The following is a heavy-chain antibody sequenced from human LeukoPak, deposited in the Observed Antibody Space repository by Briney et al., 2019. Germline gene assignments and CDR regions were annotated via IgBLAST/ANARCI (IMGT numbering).Heavy chain of an antibody. CDR3: ARDMSSGSSSGWYGLALED. V-gene: IGHV1-8*03. D-gene: IGHD6-19*01. Sequence: ASVKVSCKASGYTFTSYDINWVRQATGQGLEWMGWMNPNSGNTGYAQEFQGRVTITRDTSASTAYMELSSLRSEDMAVYYCARDMSSGSSSGWYGLALEDWGQGTLVTVSS. J-gene: IGHJ4*02. CDR2: MNPNSGNT. CDR1: GYTFTSYD.